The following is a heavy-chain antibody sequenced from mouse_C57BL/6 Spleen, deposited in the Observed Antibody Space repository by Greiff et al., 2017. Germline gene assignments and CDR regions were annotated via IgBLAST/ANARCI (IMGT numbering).Heavy chain of an antibody. J-gene: IGHJ2*01. V-gene: IGHV1-52*01. CDR1: GYTFTSYW. CDR2: IDPSDSET. Sequence: QVQLKQPGAELVRPGSSVKLSCKASGYTFTSYWMHWVKQRPIQGLEWIGNIDPSDSETHYNQKFKDKATLTVDKSSSTAYMQLSSLTSEDSAVYYCARRGITTVVAFDYWGQGTTLTVSS. CDR3: ARRGITTVVAFDY. D-gene: IGHD1-1*01.